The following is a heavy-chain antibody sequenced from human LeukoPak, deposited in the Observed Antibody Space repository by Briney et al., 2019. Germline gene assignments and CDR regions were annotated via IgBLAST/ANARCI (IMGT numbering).Heavy chain of an antibody. CDR1: GGSISGYY. Sequence: SETLSLTCTVSGGSISGYYWSWIRQPPGKGLEYIGYIYYSGSTDYNPSLESRITISVDTSKNQFSLKLSSVTAADTAVYYCARHYYDSSGYYYFDYWGQGTLVTVSS. J-gene: IGHJ4*02. CDR2: IYYSGST. CDR3: ARHYYDSSGYYYFDY. D-gene: IGHD3-22*01. V-gene: IGHV4-59*08.